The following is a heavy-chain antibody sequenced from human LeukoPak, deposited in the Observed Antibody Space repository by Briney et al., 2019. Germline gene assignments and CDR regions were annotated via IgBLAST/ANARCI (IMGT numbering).Heavy chain of an antibody. CDR2: INHSGST. Sequence: SETLSLTCDVYGGSFIGYRWSWIRQPPGKGLEWIGEINHSGSTNYKPSLKSRVTISVDTSKNQFSLNLSSVTAADTAVYYCARLEYYYQHCFDYWGQGTLVTVSS. CDR3: ARLEYYYQHCFDY. J-gene: IGHJ4*02. CDR1: GGSFIGYR. V-gene: IGHV4-34*01. D-gene: IGHD3-10*01.